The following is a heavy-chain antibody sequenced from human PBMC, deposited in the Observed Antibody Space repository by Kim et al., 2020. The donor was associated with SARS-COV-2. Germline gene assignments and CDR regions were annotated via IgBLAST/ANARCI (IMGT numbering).Heavy chain of an antibody. D-gene: IGHD3-16*02. Sequence: GGSLRLSCAASGFTFSDYGMHWVRQAPGKGLEWVAVISYDGSNIYYADSVKGRFTISRDNSKNTLSLQMNSLRVEDTAVYYCAKRGRLGELSGFYYFGMDVWGQGTTVTVSS. J-gene: IGHJ6*02. CDR1: GFTFSDYG. V-gene: IGHV3-30*18. CDR3: AKRGRLGELSGFYYFGMDV. CDR2: ISYDGSNI.